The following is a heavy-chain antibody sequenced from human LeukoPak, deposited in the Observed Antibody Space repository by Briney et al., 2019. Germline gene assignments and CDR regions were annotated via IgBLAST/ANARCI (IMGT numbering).Heavy chain of an antibody. D-gene: IGHD5-12*01. V-gene: IGHV3-21*01. Sequence: GGSLRLSCAASGFTFSSYSMNWVRQAPGKGLEWVSSISSSSTYIYYADSVKGQFTISRDNAKNSLDLQMDSLRVEDTAVYYCAREGYSAYGLDFWGQGTLVTVSS. CDR2: ISSSSTYI. J-gene: IGHJ4*02. CDR1: GFTFSSYS. CDR3: AREGYSAYGLDF.